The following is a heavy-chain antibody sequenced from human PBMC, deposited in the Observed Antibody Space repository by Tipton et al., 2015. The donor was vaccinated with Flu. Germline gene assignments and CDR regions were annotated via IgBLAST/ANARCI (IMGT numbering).Heavy chain of an antibody. CDR2: MYTSGST. CDR3: ARGPGSGTFMIFDL. CDR1: GGSLSSYY. Sequence: TLSLTCTVSGGSLSSYYWSWIRQPAGKGLEWIGRMYTSGSTNYNPSLKSRLTMSVDASQKQVSLKLTSVTAADTAIYYCARGPGSGTFMIFDLWGQGTPVTVSS. D-gene: IGHD3-10*01. J-gene: IGHJ4*02. V-gene: IGHV4-4*07.